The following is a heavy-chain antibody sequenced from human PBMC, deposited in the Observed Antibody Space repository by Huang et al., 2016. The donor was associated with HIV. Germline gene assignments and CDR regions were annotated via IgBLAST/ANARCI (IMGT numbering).Heavy chain of an antibody. CDR1: GFTFSSYW. CDR2: IRPDGSER. V-gene: IGHV3-7*03. J-gene: IGHJ4*02. CDR3: TRGFRAKPGDY. Sequence: EVHLVESGGGLVQPGRSLRLSCAASGFTFSSYWINWVRQVPGGGLGLVANIRPDGSERFYVDSVRGRFRISRDNATNSVSLQLNSLKVEDTAVYYCTRGFRAKPGDYWGQGSLVIVSS.